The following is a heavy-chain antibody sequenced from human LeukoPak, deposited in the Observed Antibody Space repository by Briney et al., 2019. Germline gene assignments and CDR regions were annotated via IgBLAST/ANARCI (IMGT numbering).Heavy chain of an antibody. D-gene: IGHD3-10*01. Sequence: SETLSLTCTVSGGSISSGGYYWSWIRQHPGKGLEWFGYIYYSGSTYYNPSLKSRVTISVDTSKNQFSLKLSSVTAADTAVYYCARVRLPRGFYYFDYWGQGTLVTVSS. CDR3: ARVRLPRGFYYFDY. V-gene: IGHV4-31*03. J-gene: IGHJ4*02. CDR1: GGSISSGGYY. CDR2: IYYSGST.